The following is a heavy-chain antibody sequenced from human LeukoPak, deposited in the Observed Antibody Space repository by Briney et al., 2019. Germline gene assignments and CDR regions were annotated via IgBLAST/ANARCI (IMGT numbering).Heavy chain of an antibody. D-gene: IGHD5-12*01. J-gene: IGHJ3*02. CDR2: ISGSGGST. CDR1: GFTFSSYA. CDR3: AKSFSGYDITAAFDI. V-gene: IGHV3-23*01. Sequence: GGSLRLSCAASGFTFSSYAMSWVRQAPGKGLEWVSAISGSGGSTYYADSVKGRFTISRDNSKNTLYLQMYSLRAEDTAVYYCAKSFSGYDITAAFDIWGQGTMVTVSS.